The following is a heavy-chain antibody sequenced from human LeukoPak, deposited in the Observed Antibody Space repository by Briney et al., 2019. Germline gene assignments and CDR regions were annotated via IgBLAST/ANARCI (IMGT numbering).Heavy chain of an antibody. CDR2: ISSSSSYI. Sequence: GGSLRLFCAASGFTFSSYSMNWVRQAPGKGREWVSSISSSSSYIYYADSVKGRFTISRDNAKNSLYLQMNRLRAEDTAVYYCARDRGRAGLFDYWGQGTLVTVSS. CDR1: GFTFSSYS. CDR3: ARDRGRAGLFDY. D-gene: IGHD3-16*01. V-gene: IGHV3-21*01. J-gene: IGHJ4*02.